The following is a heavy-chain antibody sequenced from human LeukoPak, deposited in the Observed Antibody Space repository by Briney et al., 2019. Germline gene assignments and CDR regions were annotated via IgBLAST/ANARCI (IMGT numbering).Heavy chain of an antibody. Sequence: PGGSLRLSCAASGFTFSSYAMSWVRQAPGKGLEWVGRIKSKTDGGTTDYAAPVKGRFTISRDDSKNTLYLQMNSLKTEDTAVYYCTTDRAVTTGGDFDYWGQGTLVTVSS. CDR1: GFTFSSYA. J-gene: IGHJ4*02. D-gene: IGHD4-17*01. V-gene: IGHV3-15*01. CDR2: IKSKTDGGTT. CDR3: TTDRAVTTGGDFDY.